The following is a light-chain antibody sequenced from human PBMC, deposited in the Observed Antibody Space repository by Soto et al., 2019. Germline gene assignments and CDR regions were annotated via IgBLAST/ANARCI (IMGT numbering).Light chain of an antibody. CDR1: QSISSY. J-gene: IGKJ5*01. CDR3: QQSYSTPPIT. V-gene: IGKV1-39*01. CDR2: AAS. Sequence: EIQMTQSKSSLSASVGDRVTTTCLSSQSISSYLNWYQQKPGKAPKLLIYAASSLQSGVPSRFSGSGSGTDFTLTISSLQPEDFATYYCQQSYSTPPITFGQGTRLEIK.